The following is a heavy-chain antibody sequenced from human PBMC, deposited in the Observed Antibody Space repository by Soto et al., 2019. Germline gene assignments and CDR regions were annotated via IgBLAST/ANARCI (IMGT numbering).Heavy chain of an antibody. CDR2: IYYSGST. J-gene: IGHJ5*02. Sequence: SETLSLTCTVSGGSVSSGSYYWSWIRQPPGKGLEWIGYIYYSGSTNYNPSLKSRVTISVDTSKNQFSLRLSSVTAADTAVYYCARVMSRGRIVVVPAAIGGWFDPWGQGTLVTVSS. D-gene: IGHD2-2*02. CDR3: ARVMSRGRIVVVPAAIGGWFDP. V-gene: IGHV4-61*01. CDR1: GGSVSSGSYY.